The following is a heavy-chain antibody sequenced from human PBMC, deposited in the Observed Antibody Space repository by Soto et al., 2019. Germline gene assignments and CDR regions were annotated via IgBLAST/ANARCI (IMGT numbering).Heavy chain of an antibody. CDR1: GFTFDDYA. CDR3: ARDATVTKGYYYYYMDV. V-gene: IGHV3-9*01. Sequence: GGSLRLSCAASGFTFDDYAMHWVRQAPGKGLEWVSGISWNSGSIGYADSVKGRFTISRDNAKNSLYLQMNSLRAEDTALYYCARDATVTKGYYYYYMDVWGKGTTVTVSS. D-gene: IGHD4-17*01. CDR2: ISWNSGSI. J-gene: IGHJ6*03.